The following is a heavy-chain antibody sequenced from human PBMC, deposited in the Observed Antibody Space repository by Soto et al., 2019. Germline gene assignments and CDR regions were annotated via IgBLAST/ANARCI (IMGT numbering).Heavy chain of an antibody. V-gene: IGHV2-5*01. CDR3: ALSLYYYDSSYFDY. D-gene: IGHD3-22*01. Sequence: QITLKESGPTLVKPTQTLTLTCTFSGFSLSTSGVGVGWIRQPPGKALEWLALIYWNDDKRYSPSLKSRLTITKDTSKNQVVLTMNNMDPVDTATYYCALSLYYYDSSYFDYWGQGTLVTVSS. CDR2: IYWNDDK. CDR1: GFSLSTSGVG. J-gene: IGHJ4*02.